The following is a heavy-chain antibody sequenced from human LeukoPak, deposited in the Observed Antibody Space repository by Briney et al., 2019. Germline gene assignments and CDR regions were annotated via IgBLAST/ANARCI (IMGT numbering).Heavy chain of an antibody. J-gene: IGHJ4*02. CDR2: ISSSSSTI. CDR3: AREFDSSWYDFNADY. Sequence: GGSLRLFCAASGFTFSSYSMNGLRPAPGKGLEWVSYISSSSSTIYYADSVKGRFTISRDNAKKSLYLQMNSLRADGTALFYSAREFDSSWYDFNADYWGQGTLVTVSS. CDR1: GFTFSSYS. D-gene: IGHD6-13*01. V-gene: IGHV3-48*01.